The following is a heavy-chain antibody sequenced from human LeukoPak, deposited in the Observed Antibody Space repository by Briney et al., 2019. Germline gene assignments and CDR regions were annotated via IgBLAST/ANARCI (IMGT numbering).Heavy chain of an antibody. Sequence: SETLSLTRTVSGGSISSSSYYWGWIRQPPGKGLEWIGSIYYSGSTYYNPSLKSRVTISVDTSKNQFSLKLSSVTAADTAVYYCARDTHSPLLWFGELSPWFDPWGQGTLVTVSS. V-gene: IGHV4-39*07. D-gene: IGHD3-10*01. CDR3: ARDTHSPLLWFGELSPWFDP. CDR1: GGSISSSSYY. CDR2: IYYSGST. J-gene: IGHJ5*02.